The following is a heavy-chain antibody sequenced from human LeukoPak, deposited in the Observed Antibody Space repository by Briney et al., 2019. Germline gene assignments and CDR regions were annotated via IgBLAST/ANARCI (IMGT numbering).Heavy chain of an antibody. CDR2: IKQAGSDK. D-gene: IGHD3-3*01. CDR1: GFTLSSFW. Sequence: GGSLRLSCAVSGFTLSSFWMSWVRQAPGKGREWVANIKQAGSDKYYVASVKSRFTSSRDKAKNSLYLQMNSLRAEDTAVYYCARPPTIFGVVIPLYYFDYWGQGTLVAVSS. J-gene: IGHJ4*02. CDR3: ARPPTIFGVVIPLYYFDY. V-gene: IGHV3-7*01.